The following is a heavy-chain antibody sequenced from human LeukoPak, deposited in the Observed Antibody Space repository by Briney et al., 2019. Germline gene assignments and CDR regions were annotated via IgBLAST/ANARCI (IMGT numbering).Heavy chain of an antibody. CDR2: INHSGST. D-gene: IGHD3-16*01. CDR3: ARDRLGLPVDY. CDR1: GGSFSGYY. Sequence: SETLSLTCAVYGGSFSGYYWSWIRQPPGKGLEWIGEINHSGSTNYNPSLKSRVTISVDTSKNQFSLKLSSVTAADTAVYYCARDRLGLPVDYWGRGTLVTVSS. J-gene: IGHJ4*02. V-gene: IGHV4-34*01.